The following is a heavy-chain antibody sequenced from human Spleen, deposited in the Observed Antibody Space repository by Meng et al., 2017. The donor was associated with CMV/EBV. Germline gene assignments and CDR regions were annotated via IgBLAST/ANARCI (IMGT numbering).Heavy chain of an antibody. Sequence: GSLRLSCAASGFTFSNAWMSWVRQPPGKGLEWIGSIFHSGSTNYNPSLKSRVTISVDTSKNQFSLKLSSVTAADTAVYYCARVRCRFLEWCYGMDVWGQGTTVTVSS. CDR2: IFHSGST. J-gene: IGHJ6*02. CDR3: ARVRCRFLEWCYGMDV. CDR1: GFTFSNAW. V-gene: IGHV4-34*12. D-gene: IGHD3-3*01.